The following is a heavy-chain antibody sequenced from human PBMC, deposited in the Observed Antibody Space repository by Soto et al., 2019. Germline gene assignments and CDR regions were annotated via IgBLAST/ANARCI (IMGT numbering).Heavy chain of an antibody. J-gene: IGHJ4*02. V-gene: IGHV4-59*01. CDR2: IYYSGST. CDR3: AQLRYDYIWGSYRSEYYFDY. Sequence: SETLSLTCTVSGGSISSYYWSWIRQPPGKGLEWIGYIYYSGSTNYNPSLKSRVTISVDTSKNQFSLKLSSVTAADTAVYYCAQLRYDYIWGSYRSEYYFDYWGQGTLVTVSS. CDR1: GGSISSYY. D-gene: IGHD3-16*02.